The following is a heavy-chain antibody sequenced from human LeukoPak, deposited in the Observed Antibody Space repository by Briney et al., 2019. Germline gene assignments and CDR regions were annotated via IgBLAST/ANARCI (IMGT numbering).Heavy chain of an antibody. CDR2: ISAYNGNT. J-gene: IGHJ5*02. Sequence: ASVKVSRKASGYTFTSYGISWVRQAPGQGLEWMGWISAYNGNTNYAQKLQGRVTMTTDTSTSTAYMELRSLRSDDTAVYYCARDRGMYYYDSSGYSSFDPWGQGTLVTVSS. D-gene: IGHD3-22*01. V-gene: IGHV1-18*01. CDR1: GYTFTSYG. CDR3: ARDRGMYYYDSSGYSSFDP.